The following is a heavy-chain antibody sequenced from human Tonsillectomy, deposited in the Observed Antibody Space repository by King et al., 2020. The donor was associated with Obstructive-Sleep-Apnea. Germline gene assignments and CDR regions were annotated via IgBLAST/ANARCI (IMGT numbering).Heavy chain of an antibody. D-gene: IGHD6-13*01. CDR2: INTNTGNP. J-gene: IGHJ5*02. V-gene: IGHV7-4-1*02. CDR1: GYNFTNYV. CDR3: ARDPWSSWYWFDP. Sequence: QLVQSGSELKKPGASVKVSCKASGYNFTNYVMNWVRQAPGQGLEWMGWINTNTGNPTYAQGFTRRFVFSLDTSVCTAYLQISSLKAEDTAVYYCARDPWSSWYWFDPWGQGTLVTVSS.